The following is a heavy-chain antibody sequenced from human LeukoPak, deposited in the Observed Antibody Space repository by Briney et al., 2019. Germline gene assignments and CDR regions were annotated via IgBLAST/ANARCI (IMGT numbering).Heavy chain of an antibody. CDR3: AKDPGGRFDY. Sequence: GGSLRLSCAASGFTVGSSYMSWVRQAPGKGLEWVSVIYSGGSTYYADSVKGRFTISRDNSKNTLYLQMNSLRAEDTAVYYCAKDPGGRFDYWGQGTLVTVSS. CDR2: IYSGGST. CDR1: GFTVGSSY. D-gene: IGHD3-10*01. J-gene: IGHJ4*02. V-gene: IGHV3-66*02.